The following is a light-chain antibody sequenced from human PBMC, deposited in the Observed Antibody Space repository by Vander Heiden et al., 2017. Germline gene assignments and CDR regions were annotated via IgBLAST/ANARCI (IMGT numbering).Light chain of an antibody. CDR2: AAS. V-gene: IGKV3-15*01. Sequence: EIVMTQSPATLSASPGERATLPCRASQHIRSTLARYQQKPGQSPRLLIYAASTRAAGVPARFSGSGSGTDFTLTISSLQSEDFAVYYCQQYNEWPPITFGQGTRLEIK. CDR3: QQYNEWPPIT. J-gene: IGKJ5*01. CDR1: QHIRST.